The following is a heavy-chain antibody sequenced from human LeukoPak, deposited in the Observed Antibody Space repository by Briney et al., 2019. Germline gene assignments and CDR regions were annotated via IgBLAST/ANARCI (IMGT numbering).Heavy chain of an antibody. J-gene: IGHJ3*02. CDR1: GFTVRSYY. V-gene: IGHV3-53*01. D-gene: IGHD1-26*01. Sequence: GGSLRLSCAASGFTVRSYYMRWVRQAPGKGLEWVSIIYGGGSVFYADSGKGRFTIANNNSKNTLYLQMNSLRGEDTAVYFCARGGSYLSAFDIWGQGTMVTVSS. CDR3: ARGGSYLSAFDI. CDR2: IYGGGSV.